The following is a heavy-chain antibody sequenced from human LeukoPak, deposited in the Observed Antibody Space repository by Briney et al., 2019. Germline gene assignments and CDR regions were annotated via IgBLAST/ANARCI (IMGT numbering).Heavy chain of an antibody. Sequence: GGSLRLSCAASGFTLSGYAMSWVRQAPGKGLEWVSAISGSGGSTYYADSVKGRFTISRDNSKNTLYLQMNSLRAEDTAVYYCAETPRYDFWSGYPLDAFDIWGQGTMVTVSS. J-gene: IGHJ3*02. D-gene: IGHD3-3*01. CDR1: GFTLSGYA. V-gene: IGHV3-23*01. CDR2: ISGSGGST. CDR3: AETPRYDFWSGYPLDAFDI.